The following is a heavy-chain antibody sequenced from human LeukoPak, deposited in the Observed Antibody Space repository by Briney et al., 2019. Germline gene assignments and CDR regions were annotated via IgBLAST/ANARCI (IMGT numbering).Heavy chain of an antibody. D-gene: IGHD6-13*01. CDR3: ARHEPYIAAAGPPDY. Sequence: GESLKISCKGSGYSFTSYWIGWVRQMPGKGLEWMGIIYPGDSDTRYSPSFQGQVTISADKSISTAYLQWSSLKASDTAMYYCARHEPYIAAAGPPDYWGQGTLVTVSP. CDR1: GYSFTSYW. V-gene: IGHV5-51*01. CDR2: IYPGDSDT. J-gene: IGHJ4*02.